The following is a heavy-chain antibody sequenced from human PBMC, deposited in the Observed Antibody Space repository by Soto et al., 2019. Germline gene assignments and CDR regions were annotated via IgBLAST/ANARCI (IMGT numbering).Heavy chain of an antibody. CDR1: GFSLTNGRMG. CDR3: ARMDGDYNYYGLDV. D-gene: IGHD4-17*01. V-gene: IGHV2-26*01. J-gene: IGHJ6*02. CDR2: FFSDAER. Sequence: SGPTLVNPTETLTLTCSVSGFSLTNGRMGVSWIRQPPGKALEWLAHFFSDAERSYSTSMQSRLNMYKDSSGSQVVLAMTNMAPADTATYFCARMDGDYNYYGLDVWGHGIAVTVSS.